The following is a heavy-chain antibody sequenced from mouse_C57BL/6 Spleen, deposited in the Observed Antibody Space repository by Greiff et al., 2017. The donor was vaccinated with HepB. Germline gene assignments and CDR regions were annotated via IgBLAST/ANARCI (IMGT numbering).Heavy chain of an antibody. V-gene: IGHV1-15*01. D-gene: IGHD2-3*01. CDR1: GYTFTDYE. J-gene: IGHJ3*01. CDR2: IDPETGGT. CDR3: TRDYDGYSWFAY. Sequence: VQVVESGAELVRPGASVTLSCKASGYTFTDYEMHWVKQTPVHGLEWIGAIDPETGGTAYNQKFKGKAILTADKSSSTAYMELRSLTSEDSAVYYCTRDYDGYSWFAYWGQGTLVTVSA.